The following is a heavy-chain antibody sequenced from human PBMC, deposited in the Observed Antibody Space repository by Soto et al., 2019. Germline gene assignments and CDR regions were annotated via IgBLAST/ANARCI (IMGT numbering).Heavy chain of an antibody. CDR3: AVVYDSSGYGLGYYYGMDV. V-gene: IGHV4-30-4*01. CDR2: IYYSGST. Sequence: SETLSLTCTVSGGSIRSGDYYWSWIRQPPGKGLEWIGYIYYSGSTYYNPSPKSRVTISVDTSKNQFSLKLSSVTAADTAVYYCAVVYDSSGYGLGYYYGMDVWGQGTTVTVSS. CDR1: GGSIRSGDYY. J-gene: IGHJ6*02. D-gene: IGHD3-22*01.